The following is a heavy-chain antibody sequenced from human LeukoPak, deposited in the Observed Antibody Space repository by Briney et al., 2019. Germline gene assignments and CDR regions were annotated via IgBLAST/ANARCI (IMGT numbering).Heavy chain of an antibody. Sequence: PVASVKVSCKASGYTFTSYDINWVRQAPGQGLEWMGWMNPNSGNTGYAQKFQGRVTMTRNTSISTAYMELSSLRSEGTAVYYCARAVRYYDSSGYPYYLDYWGQGTLVTVSS. CDR3: ARAVRYYDSSGYPYYLDY. V-gene: IGHV1-8*01. J-gene: IGHJ4*02. CDR2: MNPNSGNT. CDR1: GYTFTSYD. D-gene: IGHD3-22*01.